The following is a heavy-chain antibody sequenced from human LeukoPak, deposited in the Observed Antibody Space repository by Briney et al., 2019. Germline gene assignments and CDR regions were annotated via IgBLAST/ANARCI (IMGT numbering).Heavy chain of an antibody. V-gene: IGHV1-18*01. CDR1: GYTFTTFG. CDR3: ARYYDSSGYYEDY. Sequence: GASVKVSCKASGYTFTTFGICWVRQAPGQGLEWVGWISAYNGNTNYAEKVQGRVTMTTDTSTSTAYMELRSLRSDDTAVYYCARYYDSSGYYEDYWGQGTLVTVSS. J-gene: IGHJ4*02. D-gene: IGHD3-22*01. CDR2: ISAYNGNT.